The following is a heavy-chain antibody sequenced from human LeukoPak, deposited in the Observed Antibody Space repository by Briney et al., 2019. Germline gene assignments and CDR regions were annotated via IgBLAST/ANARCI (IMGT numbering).Heavy chain of an antibody. V-gene: IGHV3-30-3*01. CDR2: ISYDGSNK. CDR3: AREATDCSGGSCLKYLDY. CDR1: GFTFSSYA. J-gene: IGHJ4*02. Sequence: PGRSLRLSCAASGFTFSSYAMHWVRQAPGKGLEWVAVISYDGSNKYYADSVKGRFTISRDNSKNTLYLQMNSLRAEDTAVYYCAREATDCSGGSCLKYLDYWGQGTLVTVSS. D-gene: IGHD2-15*01.